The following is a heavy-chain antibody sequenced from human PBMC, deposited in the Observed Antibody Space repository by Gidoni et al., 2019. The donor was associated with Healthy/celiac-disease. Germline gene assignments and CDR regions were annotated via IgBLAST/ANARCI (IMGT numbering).Heavy chain of an antibody. V-gene: IGHV3-23*01. CDR2: ISGSGGST. D-gene: IGHD3-22*01. J-gene: IGHJ4*02. CDR1: GFTLSSYA. CDR3: AKPLPTYYDSSGYYVH. Sequence: EVQLLESGGGLVQPGGSLRLACAASGFTLSSYAMSWVRQAPGKGLGWVSAISGSGGSTYSADSVKGRFTISRDNSKNTLYLQMNSLRAEDTAVYYCAKPLPTYYDSSGYYVHWGQGTLVTVSS.